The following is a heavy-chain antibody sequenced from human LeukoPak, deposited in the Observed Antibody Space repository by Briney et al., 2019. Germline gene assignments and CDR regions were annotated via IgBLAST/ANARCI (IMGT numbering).Heavy chain of an antibody. Sequence: GGSLRLSCAASGFTVSSNYMSWVRQAPGKGLEWVSGISGGGVTTYYADSVKGRFTISRDNSKNTLYLQMNSLRADDTAIYYCARNQQLGGHSYYYYGMDVWGQGTTVTVSS. V-gene: IGHV3-53*01. CDR1: GFTVSSNY. J-gene: IGHJ6*02. D-gene: IGHD3-16*01. CDR3: ARNQQLGGHSYYYYGMDV. CDR2: ISGGGVTT.